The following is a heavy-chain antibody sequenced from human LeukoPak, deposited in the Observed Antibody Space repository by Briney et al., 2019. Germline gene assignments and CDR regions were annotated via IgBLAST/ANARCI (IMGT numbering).Heavy chain of an antibody. CDR2: ISYDGSNK. V-gene: IGHV3-30*03. Sequence: PGRSLRLSCAASGFTFSSYGMHWVRQAPGKGLEWVAVISYDGSNKYYADSVKGRFTISRDNSKNTLYLQMNSLRAEDTAVYYCARVGRFGELLGFDYWGQGTLVTVSS. CDR1: GFTFSSYG. CDR3: ARVGRFGELLGFDY. J-gene: IGHJ4*02. D-gene: IGHD3-10*01.